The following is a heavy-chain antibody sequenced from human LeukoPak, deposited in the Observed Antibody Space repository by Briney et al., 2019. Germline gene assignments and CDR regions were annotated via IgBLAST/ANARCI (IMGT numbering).Heavy chain of an antibody. V-gene: IGHV3-7*03. J-gene: IGHJ5*01. CDR1: GFTFSSSW. CDR3: AKDTAPRPRWFDS. CDR2: INPEGSQT. D-gene: IGHD6-6*01. Sequence: GGSLRLSCAGSGFTFSSSWMNWVRQAPGKGLEWVANINPEGSQTRFVDSVMGRFTMSRDNAKNSLYLQMNSLRAEDAAVYYCAKDTAPRPRWFDSWGQGTLVTVSS.